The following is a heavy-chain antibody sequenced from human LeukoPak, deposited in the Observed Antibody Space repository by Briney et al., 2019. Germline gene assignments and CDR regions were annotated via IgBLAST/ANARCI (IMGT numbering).Heavy chain of an antibody. CDR2: IYYSGST. J-gene: IGHJ4*02. V-gene: IGHV4-31*03. CDR1: GGSISSGGYY. Sequence: PSETLSLTCTVSGGSISSGGYYWSWIRQHPGKGLEWLGYIYYSGSTYYNPSLKSRVTISVDTSKNQFSLKLSSVTAADTAVYYCARRTTVTMGATTHFDYWGQGTLVTVSS. D-gene: IGHD4-17*01. CDR3: ARRTTVTMGATTHFDY.